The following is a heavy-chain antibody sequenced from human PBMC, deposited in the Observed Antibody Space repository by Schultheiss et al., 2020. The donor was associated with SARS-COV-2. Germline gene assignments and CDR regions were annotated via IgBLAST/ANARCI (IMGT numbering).Heavy chain of an antibody. Sequence: GGSLRLSCAASGFTVSGDYMSWVRQAPGKGLEWVSAISGSGGTTYYADSVRGRFTISRDNSKNTLYLQMNSLRAEDTAVYYCAKGVTPLYGMDVWGQGTTVTVSS. CDR2: ISGSGGTT. V-gene: IGHV3-23*01. J-gene: IGHJ6*02. CDR3: AKGVTPLYGMDV. D-gene: IGHD2-21*02. CDR1: GFTVSGDY.